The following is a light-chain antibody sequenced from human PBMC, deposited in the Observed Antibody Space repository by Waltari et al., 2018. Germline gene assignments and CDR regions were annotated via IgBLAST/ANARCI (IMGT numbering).Light chain of an antibody. Sequence: DIQMTQSPSSVSASVGDRVTITCRVSQGIRSWLAWYQQKPGKAPKLLIYGASSLQSGVPSRFSGSGSGTDFTLTISSLQPEDFATYFCQHANSFPFTFGPGTKVDIK. J-gene: IGKJ3*01. CDR2: GAS. CDR1: QGIRSW. CDR3: QHANSFPFT. V-gene: IGKV1D-12*01.